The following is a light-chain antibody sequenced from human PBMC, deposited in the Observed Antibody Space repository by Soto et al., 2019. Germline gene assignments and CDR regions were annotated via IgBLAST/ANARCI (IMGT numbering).Light chain of an antibody. CDR2: RVS. V-gene: IGKV2-30*01. J-gene: IGKJ1*01. CDR1: QSLVFSDGNCY. Sequence: DVVMTQSPLSLPVTLGQPASISCRASQSLVFSDGNCYLDWFQQRPGQSPRRLIYRVSSRETGVPDRFSGSGSGTDFTLTISRLEAEDVGVYYCLQYGRWPRTFGQGTKVEIK. CDR3: LQYGRWPRT.